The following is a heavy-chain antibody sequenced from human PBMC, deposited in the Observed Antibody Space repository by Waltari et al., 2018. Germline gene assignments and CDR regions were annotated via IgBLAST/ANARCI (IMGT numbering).Heavy chain of an antibody. CDR1: GGSISSYY. CDR2: IYTSGST. CDR3: ARGPLGYYYDSSGYDAFDI. D-gene: IGHD3-22*01. V-gene: IGHV4-4*09. Sequence: QEQLQESGPGLVKPSETLSLTCTVSGGSISSYYWSWIRQPPGKGLEWIGYIYTSGSTNYNPSLKSRVTISVDTSKNQFSLKLSSVTAADTAVYYCARGPLGYYYDSSGYDAFDIWGQGTMVTVSS. J-gene: IGHJ3*02.